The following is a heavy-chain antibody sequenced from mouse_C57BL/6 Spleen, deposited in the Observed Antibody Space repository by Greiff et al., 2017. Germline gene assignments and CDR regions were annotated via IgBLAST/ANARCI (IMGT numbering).Heavy chain of an antibody. CDR2: ISSGGSYT. CDR3: ARLGITTVVAHYFDY. CDR1: GFTFSSYG. V-gene: IGHV5-6*01. J-gene: IGHJ2*01. Sequence: EVKLVESGGDLVKPGGSLKLSCAASGFTFSSYGLSWVRQTPDKRLEWVATISSGGSYTYYPDSVKGRFTISRDNAKNTLYLQMSSLKSEDTAMYYCARLGITTVVAHYFDYWGQGTTLTVSS. D-gene: IGHD1-1*01.